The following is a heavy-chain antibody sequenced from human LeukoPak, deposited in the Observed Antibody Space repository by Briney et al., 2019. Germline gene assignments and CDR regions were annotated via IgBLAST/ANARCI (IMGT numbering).Heavy chain of an antibody. CDR1: GGSISSGGYY. V-gene: IGHV4-31*03. CDR2: IYYSGST. Sequence: PSETLSLTCTVSGGSISSGGYYWSWIRQHPGKGLEWIGYIYYSGSTYYNPSLKSRVTISVDTSKNQFSLKLSSVTAADTAVYYCARFSHDYVWGSLLFDYWGQGTLVTVSS. CDR3: ARFSHDYVWGSLLFDY. D-gene: IGHD3-16*01. J-gene: IGHJ4*02.